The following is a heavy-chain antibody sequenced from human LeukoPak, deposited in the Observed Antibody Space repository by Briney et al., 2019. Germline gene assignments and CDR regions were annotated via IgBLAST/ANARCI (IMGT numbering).Heavy chain of an antibody. D-gene: IGHD6-13*01. V-gene: IGHV3-48*03. CDR3: ARDPGIAAVDY. CDR1: GFTFSSYE. Sequence: PGGSLRLSCAASGFTFSSYEMNWVRQAPGKGLEWVSYISSSGSTIYYADSVKGRFTISRDNAKNSLYLQMNSLRAEDTAVYYCARDPGIAAVDYWGQGTLVTVSS. J-gene: IGHJ4*02. CDR2: ISSSGSTI.